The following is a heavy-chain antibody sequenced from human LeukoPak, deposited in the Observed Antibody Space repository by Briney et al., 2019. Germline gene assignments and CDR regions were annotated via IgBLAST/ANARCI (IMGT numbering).Heavy chain of an antibody. CDR2: INPYSGGT. CDR3: ARGKRWLQLSLSW. D-gene: IGHD5-24*01. Sequence: AASVKVSCKASGYTFTGYYMRWVRQAPGQGLEWVGWINPYSGGTKYAQKFQGRVTMTRDTSISTAYMELSRLRSDDTAVYYCARGKRWLQLSLSWWGQGTLVTVSS. J-gene: IGHJ4*02. V-gene: IGHV1-2*02. CDR1: GYTFTGYY.